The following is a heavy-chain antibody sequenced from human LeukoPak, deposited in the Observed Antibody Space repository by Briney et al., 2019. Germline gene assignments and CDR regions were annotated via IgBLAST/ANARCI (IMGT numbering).Heavy chain of an antibody. CDR3: ARDHGIAAAGTFDY. CDR1: GGTFSSYA. Sequence: GASVKVSCKAPGGTFSSYAISWVRQAPGQGLEWMGGIIPIFGTANYAQKFQGRVTITADESTSTAYMELNSLRSEDTAVYYCARDHGIAAAGTFDYWGQGTLVTVSS. CDR2: IIPIFGTA. J-gene: IGHJ4*02. V-gene: IGHV1-69*13. D-gene: IGHD6-13*01.